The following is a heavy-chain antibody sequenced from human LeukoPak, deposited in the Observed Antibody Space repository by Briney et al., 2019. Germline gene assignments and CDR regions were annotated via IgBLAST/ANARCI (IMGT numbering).Heavy chain of an antibody. Sequence: ASVKVSCKASGYTFSGYYIHWVRQAPGQGLEWMGIINPSGGSTNYAQKFQGGVTMTRDTSTNTVYMELSSLRSEDTAVYYCARGPSITMVRGGQWYYYMDVWGKGTTVTISS. J-gene: IGHJ6*03. V-gene: IGHV1-46*01. CDR2: INPSGGST. D-gene: IGHD3-10*01. CDR3: ARGPSITMVRGGQWYYYMDV. CDR1: GYTFSGYY.